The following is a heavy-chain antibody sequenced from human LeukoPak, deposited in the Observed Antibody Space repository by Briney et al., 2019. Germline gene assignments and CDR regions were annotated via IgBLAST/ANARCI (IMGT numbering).Heavy chain of an antibody. J-gene: IGHJ4*02. CDR1: GGSISTSNYY. V-gene: IGHV4-39*07. Sequence: SETLSLTCTVSGGSISTSNYYWGWIRQPPGKGLEWIGNIFYSGSTYYSPSLKSRVTISVDTSKNQFSLKLSSVTAADTAVYYCASHFYSSSWLDYWGQGTLVTVSS. D-gene: IGHD6-13*01. CDR2: IFYSGST. CDR3: ASHFYSSSWLDY.